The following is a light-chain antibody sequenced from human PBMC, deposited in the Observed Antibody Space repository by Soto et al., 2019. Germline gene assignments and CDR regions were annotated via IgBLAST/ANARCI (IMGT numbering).Light chain of an antibody. J-gene: IGKJ1*01. V-gene: IGKV1-39*01. CDR1: QSISSY. CDR3: QQSYSTVWT. CDR2: AAS. Sequence: DIQMTQSPSSLSASVGDRVTITCRASQSISSYLNWYQQKPVKAPKLLIYAASSLQRGVPSRFSGSGSGTDFTLTISSLQPEDFATYYCQQSYSTVWTFGQGTKVEIK.